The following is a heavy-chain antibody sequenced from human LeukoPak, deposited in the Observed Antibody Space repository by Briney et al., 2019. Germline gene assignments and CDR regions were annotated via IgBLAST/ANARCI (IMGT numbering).Heavy chain of an antibody. D-gene: IGHD6-6*01. CDR1: GGAFSSYA. V-gene: IGHV1-69*06. CDR2: IIPIFGTA. J-gene: IGHJ5*02. Sequence: SVKVSCKASGGAFSSYAISWVRQAPGQGLEWMGGIIPIFGTANYAQRFQGRVTITADKSTSTAYMELSSLRSEDTAVYYCARGIAARRGNWFDPWGQGTLVTVSS. CDR3: ARGIAARRGNWFDP.